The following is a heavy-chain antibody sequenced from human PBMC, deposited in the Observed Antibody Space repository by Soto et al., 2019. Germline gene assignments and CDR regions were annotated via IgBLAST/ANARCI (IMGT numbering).Heavy chain of an antibody. D-gene: IGHD6-6*01. V-gene: IGHV2-5*01. Sequence: QGTWKESGPPLVKPTQPLTLTCSFSGFSLSTSGVGVGWIRQPPGKALEWLAHIYWSGDEHYRPSLKSRLSITKDTSKNQVVLTMTNMDPVDTATYYCARGPAARPVFAFDIWGQGTMVTVSS. CDR2: IYWSGDE. CDR1: GFSLSTSGVG. CDR3: ARGPAARPVFAFDI. J-gene: IGHJ3*02.